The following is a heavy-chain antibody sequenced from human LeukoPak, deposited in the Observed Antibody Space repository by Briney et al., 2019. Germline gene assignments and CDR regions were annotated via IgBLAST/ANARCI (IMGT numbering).Heavy chain of an antibody. J-gene: IGHJ5*02. V-gene: IGHV1-46*01. CDR2: INPSGGST. CDR1: GYTFTSYY. Sequence: ASVKVSCKAPGYTFTSYYMHWVRQAPGQGLEWMGIINPSGGSTSYAQKFQGRVTMTRDTSTSTVYMELSSLRSEDTAVYYCARERRPRGWFDPWGQGTLVTVSS. D-gene: IGHD3-10*01. CDR3: ARERRPRGWFDP.